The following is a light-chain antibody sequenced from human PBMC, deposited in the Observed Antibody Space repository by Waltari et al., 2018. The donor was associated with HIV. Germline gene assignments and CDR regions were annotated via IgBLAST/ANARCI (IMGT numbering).Light chain of an antibody. J-gene: IGLJ3*02. CDR3: AAWDDSLNCWV. CDR2: SNN. Sequence: QSGLTQPPSAAGTPGQVVTICCSDSSTNIGSNTVKRYQQLPETGPKPLIYSNNQRPPGVPDRFSGSTSGTSASLAIRWLQSEDEADYYCAAWDDSLNCWVFGGGTKLTVL. V-gene: IGLV1-44*01. CDR1: STNIGSNT.